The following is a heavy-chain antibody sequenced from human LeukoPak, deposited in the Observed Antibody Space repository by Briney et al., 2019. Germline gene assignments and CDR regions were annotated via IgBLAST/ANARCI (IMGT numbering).Heavy chain of an antibody. CDR2: IYHSGST. CDR3: ARSPTKRVPEDY. J-gene: IGHJ4*02. CDR1: GGSISSSNW. D-gene: IGHD2-2*01. Sequence: SETLSLTCAVSGGSISSSNWWSWVRQPPGKGLEWIGEIYHSGSTNYNPSLKSRVTISVDKSKNRFSLRLTSMTAADTAVYYCARSPTKRVPEDYWGQGTLVTVSS. V-gene: IGHV4-4*02.